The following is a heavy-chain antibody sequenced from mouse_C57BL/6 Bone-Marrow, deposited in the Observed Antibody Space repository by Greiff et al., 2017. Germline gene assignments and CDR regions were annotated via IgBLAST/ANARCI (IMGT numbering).Heavy chain of an antibody. V-gene: IGHV1-82*01. J-gene: IGHJ4*01. CDR1: GYAFSSSW. CDR3: SRYYGSRDAMDY. Sequence: QVQLKESGPELVKPGASVKISCKASGYAFSSSWMNWVKQRPGKGLEWIGRIYPGDGDTNYNGKFKGKATLTADKSSSTAYMQLSSLTSEDSAVYFCSRYYGSRDAMDYWGQGTSVTVSS. CDR2: IYPGDGDT. D-gene: IGHD1-1*01.